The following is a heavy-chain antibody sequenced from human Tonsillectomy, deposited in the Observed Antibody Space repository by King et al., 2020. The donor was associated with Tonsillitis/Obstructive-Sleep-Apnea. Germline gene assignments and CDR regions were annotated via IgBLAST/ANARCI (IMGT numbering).Heavy chain of an antibody. CDR3: TTTGIAVAGTYAFDI. J-gene: IGHJ3*02. CDR1: GFTFRGSA. Sequence: VQLVESGGGLVQPGGSLKLSCAASGFTFRGSAMHWVRRASGKGRGWFGRVRSKPNIYAPALSASGKGRLPISRDVSKKTAYLQMNSLKTEDTAVYYCTTTGIAVAGTYAFDIWGQGTMVTVSS. CDR2: VRSKPNIYAP. D-gene: IGHD6-19*01. V-gene: IGHV3-73*01.